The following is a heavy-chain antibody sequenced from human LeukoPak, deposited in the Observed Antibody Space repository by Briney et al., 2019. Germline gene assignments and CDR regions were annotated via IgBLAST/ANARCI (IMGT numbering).Heavy chain of an antibody. V-gene: IGHV4-59*08. CDR2: IYYSGST. CDR1: GGSISSYY. D-gene: IGHD1-26*01. Sequence: PSETLSLTCTVSGGSISSYYWSWIRQPPGKGLEWIGYIYYSGSTNYNPSLKSRVAISVGTSKNQFSLKLSSVTAADTAVYYCARHTGIVGATDLFDYWGQGTLVTVSS. J-gene: IGHJ4*02. CDR3: ARHTGIVGATDLFDY.